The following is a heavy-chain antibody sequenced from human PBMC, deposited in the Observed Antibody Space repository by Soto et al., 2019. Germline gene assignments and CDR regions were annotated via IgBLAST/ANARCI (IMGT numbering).Heavy chain of an antibody. Sequence: GGSLRLSCAASGFTFSSYAMSWVRQAPGKGLEWVSAISGSGGSTYYADSVKGRFTISRDNSKNTLYLQMNSLRAEDTAVYYCAKALIPGIAVAGIYFDYWGQGTLVTVSS. CDR1: GFTFSSYA. CDR2: ISGSGGST. CDR3: AKALIPGIAVAGIYFDY. V-gene: IGHV3-23*01. D-gene: IGHD6-19*01. J-gene: IGHJ4*02.